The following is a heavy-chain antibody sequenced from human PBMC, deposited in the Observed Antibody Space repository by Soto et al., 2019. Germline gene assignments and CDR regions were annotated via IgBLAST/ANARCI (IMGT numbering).Heavy chain of an antibody. CDR1: GFTFSSYW. CDR3: AKERYIGSSTPRYFHS. Sequence: GGSLRLSCAASGFTFSSYWMSWVRQAPGKGLEWVATIRYDGSEKFYAGSVKGRFTISRDNSKDTLYLEMNSLTAEDTAVYYCAKERYIGSSTPRYFHSWGHGTLVTVSS. D-gene: IGHD1-26*01. V-gene: IGHV3-7*01. J-gene: IGHJ4*01. CDR2: IRYDGSEK.